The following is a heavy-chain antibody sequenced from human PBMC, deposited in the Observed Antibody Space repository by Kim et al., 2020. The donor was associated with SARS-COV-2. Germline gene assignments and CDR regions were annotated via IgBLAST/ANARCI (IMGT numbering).Heavy chain of an antibody. CDR3: ARARYSGSYYLYYYYYGMDV. V-gene: IGHV4-59*13. CDR1: GGSISSYY. J-gene: IGHJ6*02. Sequence: SETLSLTCTVSGGSISSYYWSWIRQPPGKGLEWIGYIYYSGSTNYNPSLKSRVTISVDTSKNQFSLKLSSVTAADTAVYYCARARYSGSYYLYYYYYGMDVWGQGTTVTVSS. CDR2: IYYSGST. D-gene: IGHD1-26*01.